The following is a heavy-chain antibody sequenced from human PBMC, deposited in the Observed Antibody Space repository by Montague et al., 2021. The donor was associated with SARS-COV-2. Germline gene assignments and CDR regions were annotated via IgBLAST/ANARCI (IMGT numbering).Heavy chain of an antibody. CDR1: VASISRSTYY. D-gene: IGHD2-21*02. CDR3: ARLLPDGTVVATDIPFDS. CDR2: LHYIGNT. Sequence: SETLSLTCNAYVASISRSTYYWAWIRHLPGQGLKLIGSLHYIGNTYYNPSLESRVTISVDTSENQFSLKLRSVIAADTAVHYCARLLPDGTVVATDIPFDSWGQGTLVTVYS. J-gene: IGHJ4*02. V-gene: IGHV4-39*01.